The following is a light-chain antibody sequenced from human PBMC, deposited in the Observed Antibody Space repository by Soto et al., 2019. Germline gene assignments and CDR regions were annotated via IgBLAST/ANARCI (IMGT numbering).Light chain of an antibody. CDR1: QSVSSY. CDR3: QQRSNWPWT. CDR2: DAS. J-gene: IGKJ3*01. Sequence: EIVLTQSPATLSLSPGERATLSCRASQSVSSYLAWYQQKPGQAPRLLIYDASNRATGIPARFSGSGFGTDFTLTISSLEPEDFAVYYCQQRSNWPWTFGPGTKVDIK. V-gene: IGKV3-11*01.